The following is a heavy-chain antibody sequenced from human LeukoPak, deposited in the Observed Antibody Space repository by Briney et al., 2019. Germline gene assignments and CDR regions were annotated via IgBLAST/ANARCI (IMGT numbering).Heavy chain of an antibody. J-gene: IGHJ4*02. V-gene: IGHV4-39*07. CDR3: ARDRQQLVRGDYFDY. CDR2: IYYSGNT. Sequence: PSETLSLTCTVSGASISSSSYYWVWIRQPPGKGLEWIGSIYYSGNTYYNPSLKSRVTISVDTSKNQFSLELSSVTAADTAVYYCARDRQQLVRGDYFDYWGQGTLVTVSS. CDR1: GASISSSSYY. D-gene: IGHD6-13*01.